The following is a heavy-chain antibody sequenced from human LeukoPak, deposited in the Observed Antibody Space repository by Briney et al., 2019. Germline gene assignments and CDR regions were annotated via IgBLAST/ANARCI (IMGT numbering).Heavy chain of an antibody. Sequence: GGPLRLSCAASGFTFSSYAMSWIRQAPGRGLEWVAAISGSGGSTYYADSVKGRFTISRDNSKNTLYLQMNSLRAEDTAVYYCAKDREGPAALSDAFDIWGQGTMVTVSS. J-gene: IGHJ3*02. V-gene: IGHV3-23*01. CDR1: GFTFSSYA. CDR3: AKDREGPAALSDAFDI. D-gene: IGHD2-2*01. CDR2: ISGSGGST.